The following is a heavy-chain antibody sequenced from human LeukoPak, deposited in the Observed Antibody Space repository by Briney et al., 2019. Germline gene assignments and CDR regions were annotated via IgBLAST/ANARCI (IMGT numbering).Heavy chain of an antibody. CDR1: GYTFTGYY. D-gene: IGHD5-24*01. J-gene: IGHJ5*02. V-gene: IGHV1-69*05. CDR3: ARGGDGYNYWFDP. Sequence: ASVKVSCKASGYTFTGYYMHWVRQAPGQGLEWMGGIIPIFGTANYAQKFQGRVTITTDESTSTAYMELSSLRSEDTAVYYCARGGDGYNYWFDPWGQGTLVTVSS. CDR2: IIPIFGTA.